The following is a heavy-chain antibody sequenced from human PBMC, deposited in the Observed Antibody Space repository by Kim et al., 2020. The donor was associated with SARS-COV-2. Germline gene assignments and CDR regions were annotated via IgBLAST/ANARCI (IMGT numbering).Heavy chain of an antibody. Sequence: KGWFTISRDNSKNTLYLQMNSLRAEDTAVYYCAKKGLAQVARKIGGAFDYWGQGTLVTVSS. J-gene: IGHJ4*02. D-gene: IGHD3-16*01. CDR3: AKKGLAQVARKIGGAFDY. V-gene: IGHV3-23*01.